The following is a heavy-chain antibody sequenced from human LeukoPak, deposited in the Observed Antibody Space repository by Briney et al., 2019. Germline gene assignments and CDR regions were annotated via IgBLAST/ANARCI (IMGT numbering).Heavy chain of an antibody. D-gene: IGHD6-13*01. V-gene: IGHV4-4*07. J-gene: IGHJ5*02. CDR2: FYTSGST. Sequence: ASETLPLTCTVSGGSISSYYWSWIRQPAGKGLEWIGRFYTSGSTNYNPSLKSRVTMSVDTSKNQFSLKLSSVTAADTAVYYCARTTRIAAAGNWFDPWGQGTLVTASS. CDR3: ARTTRIAAAGNWFDP. CDR1: GGSISSYY.